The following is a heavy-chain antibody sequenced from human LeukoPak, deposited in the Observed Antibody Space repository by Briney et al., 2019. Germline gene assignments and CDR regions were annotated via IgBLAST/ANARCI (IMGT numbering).Heavy chain of an antibody. J-gene: IGHJ5*02. CDR1: GFTFSSYA. CDR3: AKDRPPGYCSSTSCPGENWFDP. V-gene: IGHV3-23*01. CDR2: ISGSGAST. D-gene: IGHD2-2*01. Sequence: GGSLRLSCAASGFTFSSYAMNWARQAPGKGLEWVSAISGSGASTYYADSVKGRFTISRDNSKNTLYLQMNSLRAEDTAIYYCAKDRPPGYCSSTSCPGENWFDPWGQGTLVTVSS.